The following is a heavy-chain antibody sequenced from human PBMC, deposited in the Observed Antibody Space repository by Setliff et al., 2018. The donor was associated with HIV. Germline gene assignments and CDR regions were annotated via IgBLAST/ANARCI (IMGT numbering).Heavy chain of an antibody. CDR3: ARLGSGWSDSYYYAMDI. V-gene: IGHV1-18*01. CDR1: GYTFTSSG. Sequence: ASVKVSCKASGYTFTSSGISWARQAPGQGLEWMGWISAYNGNTNYAQKLQGRVTMTIDTSTSRAYMELRSLRSDDTAMYFCARLGSGWSDSYYYAMDIWGQGTTVTVSS. CDR2: ISAYNGNT. J-gene: IGHJ6*02. D-gene: IGHD6-19*01.